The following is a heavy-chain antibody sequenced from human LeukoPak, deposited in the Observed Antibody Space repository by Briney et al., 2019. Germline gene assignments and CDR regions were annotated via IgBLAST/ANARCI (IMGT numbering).Heavy chain of an antibody. Sequence: ASVKVSCKASGYTFTSYGISWVRQAPGQGLEWMGWISAYNGNTNYAQKLQGRVTMTTDTSTSTAYMELRSLRSDDTAVYYCARDHYGSGGYYNLWYYYYYMDVWGKGTTVTISS. J-gene: IGHJ6*03. D-gene: IGHD3-10*01. CDR2: ISAYNGNT. V-gene: IGHV1-18*01. CDR1: GYTFTSYG. CDR3: ARDHYGSGGYYNLWYYYYYMDV.